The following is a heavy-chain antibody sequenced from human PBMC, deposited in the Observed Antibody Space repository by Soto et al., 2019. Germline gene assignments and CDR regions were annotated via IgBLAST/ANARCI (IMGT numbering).Heavy chain of an antibody. Sequence: PSETLSLTCAVYGGSFSGYYWSWIRQPPGKGLEWIGEINHSGSTNYNPSLKSRVTISVDTSKNQFSLKLSSVTAADTAVYYCARVDVYGNWFDPWGQGTLVTVSS. CDR1: GGSFSGYY. D-gene: IGHD4-17*01. CDR3: ARVDVYGNWFDP. CDR2: INHSGST. V-gene: IGHV4-34*01. J-gene: IGHJ5*02.